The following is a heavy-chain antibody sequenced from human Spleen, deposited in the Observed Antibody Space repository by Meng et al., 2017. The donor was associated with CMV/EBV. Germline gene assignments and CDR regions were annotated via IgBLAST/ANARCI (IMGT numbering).Heavy chain of an antibody. CDR2: ITAFSGDT. D-gene: IGHD4-17*01. J-gene: IGHJ5*02. CDR1: GFNFSPYS. CDR3: ARDDYGDTGWFDP. V-gene: IGHV3-21*01. Sequence: GESLKISCTASGFNFSPYSMNWVRQAPGKGLEWVSSITAFSGDTYYADSLRGRFTISRDNGKNSLYLQMHSLRAEDTAVYYCARDDYGDTGWFDPWGQGTLVTVSS.